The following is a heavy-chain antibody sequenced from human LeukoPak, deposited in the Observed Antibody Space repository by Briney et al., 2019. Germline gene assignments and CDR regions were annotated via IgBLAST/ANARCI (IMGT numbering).Heavy chain of an antibody. CDR2: IWYDGSNK. CDR1: GFTFSSYG. V-gene: IGHV3-33*01. CDR3: ARGKGIVVVPAEKNYGMDV. Sequence: PGRSLRLSCAASGFTFSSYGMHWVRQAPGKGLEWVAVIWYDGSNKYYADSVKGRFTISRDNSKNTLYLQMNSPRAEDTAVYYCARGKGIVVVPAEKNYGMDVWGQGTTVTVSS. D-gene: IGHD2-2*01. J-gene: IGHJ6*02.